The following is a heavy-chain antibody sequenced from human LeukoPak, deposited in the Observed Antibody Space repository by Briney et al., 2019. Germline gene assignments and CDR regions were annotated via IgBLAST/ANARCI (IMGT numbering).Heavy chain of an antibody. D-gene: IGHD1-26*01. V-gene: IGHV3-23*01. J-gene: IGHJ4*02. CDR1: GFTFDDYA. Sequence: PGGSLRLSCAASGFTFDDYAMSWVRQAPGKGLEWVSAISGSGGSTYYADSVKGRFTISRDNSKNTLYLQMNSLRAEDTAVYYCAKTYSGSYYGYFDYWGQGTLVTVSS. CDR2: ISGSGGST. CDR3: AKTYSGSYYGYFDY.